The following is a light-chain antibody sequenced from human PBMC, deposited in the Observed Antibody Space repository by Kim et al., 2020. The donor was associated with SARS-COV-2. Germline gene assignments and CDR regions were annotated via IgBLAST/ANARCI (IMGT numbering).Light chain of an antibody. V-gene: IGKV3-15*01. CDR1: QTMDTN. Sequence: VSPGERVPLSCRASQTMDTNLAWYQQNPGQAPRLLIYGASTRATDIPARFSGSGSGTEFTLIISSLQSEDFAVYYCQQYSHWPPYTFGQGTKLEIK. CDR3: QQYSHWPPYT. J-gene: IGKJ2*01. CDR2: GAS.